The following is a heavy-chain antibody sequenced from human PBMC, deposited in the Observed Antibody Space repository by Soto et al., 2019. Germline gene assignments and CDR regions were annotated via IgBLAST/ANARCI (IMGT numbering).Heavy chain of an antibody. J-gene: IGHJ6*02. Sequence: SETLSLTCTVSGGSVSSGDYFWTWIRQSPGKGLEWIGYVSHIGSTYYNPSLKSRVTISVDRSKNQFSLKLSSVTAADTAVYYCARERAADYGMDVWGQGTTVTVSS. CDR2: VSHIGST. CDR1: GGSVSSGDYF. D-gene: IGHD6-13*01. V-gene: IGHV4-30-2*06. CDR3: ARERAADYGMDV.